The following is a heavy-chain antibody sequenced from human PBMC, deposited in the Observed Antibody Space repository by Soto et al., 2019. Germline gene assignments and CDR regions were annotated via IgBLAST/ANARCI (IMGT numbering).Heavy chain of an antibody. Sequence: QVQLVESGGGVVQPGRSLRLSCADSGFTFTDYGMHWVRQAPGKGLEWVAVISYDGSNKNYADSVKGRFTISSDNSKNTLYLQMNSLRAEDTAVYYCAKDTYYHDSSGYYVFDYWGQGTLVTVSS. CDR3: AKDTYYHDSSGYYVFDY. CDR2: ISYDGSNK. CDR1: GFTFTDYG. J-gene: IGHJ4*02. V-gene: IGHV3-30*18. D-gene: IGHD3-22*01.